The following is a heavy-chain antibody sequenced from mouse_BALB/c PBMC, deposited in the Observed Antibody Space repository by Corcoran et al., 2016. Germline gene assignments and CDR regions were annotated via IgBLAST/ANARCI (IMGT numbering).Heavy chain of an antibody. Sequence: QIQLVQSGPELKKPGETVKISCKASGYTFTNYGMNWVKQAPGKGLKWMGWINTYTGEPTYADDFKGRFAFSLETSANTAYLQINNLKNEDTATYFWARRATTATAWFAYWGQGTLVTVSA. D-gene: IGHD1-2*01. CDR1: GYTFTNYG. J-gene: IGHJ3*01. CDR2: INTYTGEP. CDR3: ARRATTATAWFAY. V-gene: IGHV9-3-1*01.